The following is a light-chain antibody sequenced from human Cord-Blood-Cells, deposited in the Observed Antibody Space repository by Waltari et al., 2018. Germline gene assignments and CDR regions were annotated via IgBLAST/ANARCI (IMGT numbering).Light chain of an antibody. CDR3: SSYTSSSTLE. CDR2: DVS. J-gene: IGLJ3*02. CDR1: SSDGGGYNY. Sequence: QSALTQPASVSGSPGQSLTISCTGTSSDGGGYNYVPWYQQHPGKAPKLMIYDVSNRPSGVSNRFSGSKSGNTASLTISGLQAEDEADYYCSSYTSSSTLEFGGGTKLTVL. V-gene: IGLV2-14*01.